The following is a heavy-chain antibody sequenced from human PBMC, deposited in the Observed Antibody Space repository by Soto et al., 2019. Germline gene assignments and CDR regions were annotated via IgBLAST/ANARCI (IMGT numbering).Heavy chain of an antibody. V-gene: IGHV1-24*01. D-gene: IGHD2-15*01. CDR2: FDPEDGET. CDR1: GYTLTELS. CDR3: ATLYCSGGSCDSPADDY. Sequence: QVQLVQSGAEVKKPGASVKVSCKVSGYTLTELSMHWVRQAPGKGLEWMGGFDPEDGETIYAQKFQGRVTMTEDTSKDTASMELSSLRSEDTAVYYCATLYCSGGSCDSPADDYWGQGTLVTVSS. J-gene: IGHJ4*02.